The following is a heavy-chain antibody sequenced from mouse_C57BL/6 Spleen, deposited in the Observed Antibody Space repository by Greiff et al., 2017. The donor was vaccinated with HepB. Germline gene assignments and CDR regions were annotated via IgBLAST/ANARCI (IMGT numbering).Heavy chain of an antibody. Sequence: DVKLQESGPGLAKPSQTLSLTCSVTGYSITSDYWNWIRKFPGNKLEYMGYISYSGSTYYNPSLKSRISITRDTSKNQYYLQLNSVTTEDTATYYCARYTGGAMNDGYYEWYFDVGGTGTTVTVSS. CDR2: ISYSGST. D-gene: IGHD2-3*01. J-gene: IGHJ1*03. V-gene: IGHV3-8*01. CDR3: ARYTGGAMNDGYYEWYFDV. CDR1: GYSITSDY.